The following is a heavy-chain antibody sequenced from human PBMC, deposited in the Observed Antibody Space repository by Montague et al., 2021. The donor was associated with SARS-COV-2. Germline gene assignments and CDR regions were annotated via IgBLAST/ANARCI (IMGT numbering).Heavy chain of an antibody. J-gene: IGHJ4*02. V-gene: IGHV4-34*04. Sequence: SETLSLTCAVYGGSFSGYYWSWIRQPPEKGMERIWEINQSGRTDTNPYLKSRGIISVDTSKNQFSLKLSSVTAADTAVYYCASRGRSVWGVPVSADLDYWGQGVLVIVSS. CDR2: INQSGRT. D-gene: IGHD3-10*01. CDR3: ASRGRSVWGVPVSADLDY. CDR1: GGSFSGYY.